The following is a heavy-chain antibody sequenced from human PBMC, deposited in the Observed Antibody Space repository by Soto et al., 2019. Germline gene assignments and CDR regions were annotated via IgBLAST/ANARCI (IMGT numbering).Heavy chain of an antibody. CDR2: IYSGGTT. Sequence: GGSLRLSCAASGFTVSSNYMSWVRQAPGKGLEWVSVIYSGGTTYYADSVKGRFTISRDNSKNTLYLQMNGLRAEDTAVYYCDSAVAGTFHWGQGTLLTVSS. V-gene: IGHV3-66*01. CDR1: GFTVSSNY. J-gene: IGHJ4*02. D-gene: IGHD6-19*01. CDR3: DSAVAGTFH.